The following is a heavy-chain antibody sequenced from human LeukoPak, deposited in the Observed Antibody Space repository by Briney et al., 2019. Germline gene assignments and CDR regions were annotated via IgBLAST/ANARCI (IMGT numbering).Heavy chain of an antibody. CDR3: TTDGGYSYGPFDY. V-gene: IGHV3-15*01. Sequence: AGGSLRLSCAASGFTFSNAWMSWVRQAPGKGLEWVGRIKSKTDGGTTDYAAPVKGRFTISRDDSKNTLYLQMNSLKTEDTAVYYCTTDGGYSYGPFDYWGQGTLLTVSS. J-gene: IGHJ4*02. CDR2: IKSKTDGGTT. CDR1: GFTFSNAW. D-gene: IGHD5-18*01.